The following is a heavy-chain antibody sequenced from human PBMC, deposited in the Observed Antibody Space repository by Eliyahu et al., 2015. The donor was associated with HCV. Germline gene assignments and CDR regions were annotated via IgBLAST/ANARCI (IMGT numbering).Heavy chain of an antibody. Sequence: SGFTFSSYWMSWVRQAPGKGLEWVANIKQDGSEKYYVDSVKGRFTISRDNAKNSLYLQMNSLRAEDTAVYYCARETYYYDSSGYLLSAFDIWGQGTMVTVSS. V-gene: IGHV3-7*03. CDR2: IKQDGSEK. CDR3: ARETYYYDSSGYLLSAFDI. J-gene: IGHJ3*02. CDR1: GFTFSSYW. D-gene: IGHD3-22*01.